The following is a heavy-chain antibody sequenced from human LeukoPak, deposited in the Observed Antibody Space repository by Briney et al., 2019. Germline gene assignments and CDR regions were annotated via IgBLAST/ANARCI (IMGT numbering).Heavy chain of an antibody. CDR1: GFTVSNDY. D-gene: IGHD2-21*01. Sequence: GGSLRLSCTASGFTVSNDYMSWVRQAPGGGLEWVSVIYGGGDIYYADSVKGRFIISRDKSKNTLFLQMNSLRVADTAVYYCARHRGDGAIRWYFDLWGRGTLVTVSS. CDR3: ARHRGDGAIRWYFDL. V-gene: IGHV3-53*01. CDR2: IYGGGDI. J-gene: IGHJ2*01.